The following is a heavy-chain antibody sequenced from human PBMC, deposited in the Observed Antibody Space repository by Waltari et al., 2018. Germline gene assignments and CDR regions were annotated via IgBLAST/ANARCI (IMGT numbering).Heavy chain of an antibody. V-gene: IGHV1-24*01. D-gene: IGHD3-10*01. CDR1: GYTFTSYG. CDR2: FDPEDGET. CDR3: ATVGRSGTGARAFDI. Sequence: QVQLVQSGAEVKKPGASVKVSCKASGYTFTSYGISWVRQAPGQGLEWMGGFDPEDGETIYAQKFQGRVTMTEDTSTDTAYMELSSLRSEDTAVYYCATVGRSGTGARAFDIWGQGTMVTVSS. J-gene: IGHJ3*02.